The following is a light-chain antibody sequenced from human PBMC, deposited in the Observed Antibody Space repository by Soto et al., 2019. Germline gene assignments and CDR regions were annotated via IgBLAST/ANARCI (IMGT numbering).Light chain of an antibody. CDR1: SSDVGGYNY. V-gene: IGLV2-14*01. Sequence: QSALTQPASVSGSPGQSITISCTGTSSDVGGYNYVSWYQQHPGKAPKLMIYEVSNRPSGVSNRFSGSKSANTASLTICGLQAEDEADYFCSSYGSTSTRYVFGTGTKLTVL. J-gene: IGLJ1*01. CDR2: EVS. CDR3: SSYGSTSTRYV.